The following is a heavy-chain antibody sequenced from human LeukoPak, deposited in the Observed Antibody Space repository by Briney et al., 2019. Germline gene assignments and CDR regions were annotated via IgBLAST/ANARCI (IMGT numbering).Heavy chain of an antibody. CDR1: GGSISSYY. V-gene: IGHV4-4*07. Sequence: SETLSLTCTVSGGSISSYYWSWIRQPAGKGLEWIGRIYTSGSTNYNPSLKSRVTMSVDTSKNQFSLKLSSVTAADTAVYYCARDLGYCSSTSCYIFDYWGQGTLVTVSS. CDR3: ARDLGYCSSTSCYIFDY. J-gene: IGHJ4*02. CDR2: IYTSGST. D-gene: IGHD2-2*02.